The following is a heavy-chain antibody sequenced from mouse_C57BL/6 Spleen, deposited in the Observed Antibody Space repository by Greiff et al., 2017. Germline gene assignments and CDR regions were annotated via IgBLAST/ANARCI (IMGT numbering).Heavy chain of an antibody. CDR1: GYTFTDYY. D-gene: IGHD3-2*02. CDR2: INPNNGGT. J-gene: IGHJ3*01. V-gene: IGHV1-26*01. CDR3: AGQLRLRGFAY. Sequence: EVQLQQSGPELVKPGASVKISCKASGYTFTDYYMNWVKQSHGKSLEWIGDINPNNGGTSYNQKFKGKATLTVDKSSSTAYMELRSLTSEDSAVYYCAGQLRLRGFAYWGQGTLVTVSA.